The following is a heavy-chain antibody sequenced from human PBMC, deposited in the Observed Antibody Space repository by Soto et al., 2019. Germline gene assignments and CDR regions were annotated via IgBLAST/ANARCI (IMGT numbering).Heavy chain of an antibody. CDR1: GGSISSSSYY. CDR2: IYYSGST. Sequence: PSETLSLTCTVSGGSISSSSYYWGWIRQPPGKGLEWIGSIYYSGSTYYNPSLKSRVTISVDTSKNQFSLKLSSVTAADTAVYYCARFSPRSNYYDSSGYSGYWGQGTLVTVSS. CDR3: ARFSPRSNYYDSSGYSGY. V-gene: IGHV4-39*01. J-gene: IGHJ4*02. D-gene: IGHD3-22*01.